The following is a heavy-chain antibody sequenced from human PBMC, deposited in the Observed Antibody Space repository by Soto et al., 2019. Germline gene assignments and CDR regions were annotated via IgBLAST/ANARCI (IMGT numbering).Heavy chain of an antibody. CDR3: ERDLLYSTRATVRFDI. D-gene: IGHD6-13*01. Sequence: VQLVQSGVEVKKPGASVKVSCKASGYTFTNYGISWVRQAPGQGLEWMGWIHTYNGNTNYAQKAQGRVTMTTETSTSTAYMESRILTPVDTAVYYCERDLLYSTRATVRFDIWGQGTMLTVSS. CDR2: IHTYNGNT. J-gene: IGHJ3*02. V-gene: IGHV1-18*01. CDR1: GYTFTNYG.